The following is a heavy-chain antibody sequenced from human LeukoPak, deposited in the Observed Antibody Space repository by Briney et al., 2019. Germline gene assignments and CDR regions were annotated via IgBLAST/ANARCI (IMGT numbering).Heavy chain of an antibody. CDR2: VSDRDTST. J-gene: IGHJ4*02. D-gene: IGHD3-9*01. CDR1: GFTFSNYA. Sequence: PGGSLRLSCAASGFTFSNYAMSWVRQAPGKGLEWVSAVSDRDTSTYYADSVKGRFTISRDNSKNTLYLQMNSLRAEDTAIYYCAKWGDYDVLTGYYDSDYWGQGTLVTVSS. V-gene: IGHV3-23*01. CDR3: AKWGDYDVLTGYYDSDY.